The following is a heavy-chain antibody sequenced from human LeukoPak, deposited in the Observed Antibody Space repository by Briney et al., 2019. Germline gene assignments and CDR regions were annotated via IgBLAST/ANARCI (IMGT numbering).Heavy chain of an antibody. CDR2: ISYDGSNK. D-gene: IGHD2-15*01. V-gene: IGHV3-30-3*01. CDR1: GFTFSSYA. J-gene: IGHJ5*02. Sequence: GGSLRLSCAASGFTFSSYAMHWVRQAPGKGLEWVAVISYDGSNKYYADSVKGRFTISRDNSKNTLYLQMNSLRAEDTAVYYCARSRDCSGGSCKWGWFDPWGQGTLVTVSS. CDR3: ARSRDCSGGSCKWGWFDP.